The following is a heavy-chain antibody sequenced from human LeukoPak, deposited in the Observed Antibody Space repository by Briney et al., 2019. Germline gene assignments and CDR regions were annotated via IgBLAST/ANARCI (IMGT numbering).Heavy chain of an antibody. CDR2: ISGSGGST. V-gene: IGHV3-23*01. Sequence: GGSLRLSCAASGFTFSSYAMSWVRQAPGKGLEWVSAISGSGGSTYYADSVKGRFTISRDNSKNTLYLQMNSLRAEDTAVYYCAKADYYYDSSGYDYWGQGTLVTVSS. J-gene: IGHJ4*02. CDR1: GFTFSSYA. CDR3: AKADYYYDSSGYDY. D-gene: IGHD3-22*01.